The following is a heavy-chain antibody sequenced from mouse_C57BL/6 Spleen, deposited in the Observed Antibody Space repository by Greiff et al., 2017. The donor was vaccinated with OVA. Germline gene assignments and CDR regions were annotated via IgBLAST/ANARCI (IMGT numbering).Heavy chain of an antibody. CDR2: IYPGDGDT. CDR1: GYAFSSSW. Sequence: VQLQQSGPELVKPGASVKISCKASGYAFSSSWMNWVKQRPGKGLEWIGRIYPGDGDTNYNGKFKGKATLTADKSSSTAYMQLSSLTSEDSAVYFCAGSPFDNWGQGTTLTVSS. J-gene: IGHJ2*01. CDR3: AGSPFDN. V-gene: IGHV1-82*01.